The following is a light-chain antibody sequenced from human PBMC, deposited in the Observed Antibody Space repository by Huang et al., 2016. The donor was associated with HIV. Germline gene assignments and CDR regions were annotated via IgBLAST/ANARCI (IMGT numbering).Light chain of an antibody. V-gene: IGKV1-33*01. CDR2: DAS. Sequence: IQMTQSPSSLSASVGDRVTITCHASQDISNYLNWYQQKPGKAPKLLIYDASNLETGVPSRFSGSGSGTDFTFTISSLQPEDIATYYCQQYDHLLTFGGGTKVEIK. CDR1: QDISNY. J-gene: IGKJ4*01. CDR3: QQYDHLLT.